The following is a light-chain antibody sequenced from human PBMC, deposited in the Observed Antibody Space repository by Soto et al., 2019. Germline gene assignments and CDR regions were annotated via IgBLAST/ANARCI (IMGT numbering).Light chain of an antibody. Sequence: QSALTQPPSASGSPGQSVTISCTGTSSDVGGYNYVSWYQQHPGKAPKLMIYDVGKRPSGVPDRFSGSKSGSTASLTVSGLQAEDEADYYCSSHAGDNNPFVFGTGTKLTVL. CDR2: DVG. V-gene: IGLV2-8*01. J-gene: IGLJ1*01. CDR3: SSHAGDNNPFV. CDR1: SSDVGGYNY.